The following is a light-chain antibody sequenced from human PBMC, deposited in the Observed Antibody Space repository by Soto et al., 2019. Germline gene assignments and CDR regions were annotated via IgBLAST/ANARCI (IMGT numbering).Light chain of an antibody. CDR2: DAS. Sequence: EIVLTQSPATLSLSPGERATLSCRASQSVSSYLAWYQQKPGQAPRLLIYDASNRATGIPARFSGSGSGTEFTLTIRSLQPEDFATYYRQQSFRSPITFGQGTRLEIK. CDR1: QSVSSY. CDR3: QQSFRSPIT. J-gene: IGKJ5*01. V-gene: IGKV3-11*01.